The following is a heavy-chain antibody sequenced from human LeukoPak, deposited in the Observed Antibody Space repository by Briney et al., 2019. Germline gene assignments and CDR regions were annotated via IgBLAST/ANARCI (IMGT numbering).Heavy chain of an antibody. Sequence: GGSLGLSCAASGFTVSNNYMNWVRQAPGKGLEWVSLIYSGGDTHYADSVKGRFTISRDSSKNTLYPQMNSLRAEDTAVYYCARDPPAVRTNTYAWGQGTLVTVSS. J-gene: IGHJ5*02. D-gene: IGHD4/OR15-4a*01. CDR3: ARDPPAVRTNTYA. V-gene: IGHV3-66*01. CDR1: GFTVSNNY. CDR2: IYSGGDT.